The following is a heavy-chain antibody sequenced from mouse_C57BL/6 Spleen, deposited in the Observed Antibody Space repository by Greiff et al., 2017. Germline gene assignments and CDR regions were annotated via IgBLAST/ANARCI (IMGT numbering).Heavy chain of an antibody. CDR3: ASPRRYYGSSDYAMEY. J-gene: IGHJ4*01. CDR2: IYPGDGDT. V-gene: IGHV1-82*01. D-gene: IGHD1-1*01. Sequence: VQLQQSGPELVKPGASVKISCKASGYAFSSSWMNWVKQRPGKGLEWIGRIYPGDGDTNYNGKFKGKATLTAHKSSSTADMQLSSLTSEDSAVYVCASPRRYYGSSDYAMEYWGQGTSVTVSS. CDR1: GYAFSSSW.